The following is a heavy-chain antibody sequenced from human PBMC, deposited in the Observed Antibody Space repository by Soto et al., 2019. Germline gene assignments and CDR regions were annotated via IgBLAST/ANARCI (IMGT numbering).Heavy chain of an antibody. D-gene: IGHD6-13*01. J-gene: IGHJ2*01. CDR3: ATSGVIAAARAYWYFDL. CDR2: ISSSSYI. V-gene: IGHV3-21*01. Sequence: GGSLRLSCAASGFTFSSYSMNWVRQAPGKGLEWVSSISSSSYIYYADSVKGRFTISRDNAKNSLYLQMNSLRAEDTAVYYCATSGVIAAARAYWYFDLWGRGTLVTVSS. CDR1: GFTFSSYS.